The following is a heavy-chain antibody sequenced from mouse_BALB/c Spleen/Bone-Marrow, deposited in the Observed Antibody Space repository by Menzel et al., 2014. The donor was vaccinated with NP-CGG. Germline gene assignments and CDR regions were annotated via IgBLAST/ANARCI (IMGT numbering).Heavy chain of an antibody. CDR2: IDPVNGNT. D-gene: IGHD1-1*01. CDR3: APYYYGSSLFAY. J-gene: IGHJ3*01. Sequence: EVQLQQSGAELVKPGASVKLSCTASGFNIKDTYMHWVKQRPGQGLEWIGRIDPVNGNTKYDPKFQGKATITADTSSNTAYLQLSSLTSEDTAVYYCAPYYYGSSLFAYWGQGTLVTVSA. V-gene: IGHV14-3*02. CDR1: GFNIKDTY.